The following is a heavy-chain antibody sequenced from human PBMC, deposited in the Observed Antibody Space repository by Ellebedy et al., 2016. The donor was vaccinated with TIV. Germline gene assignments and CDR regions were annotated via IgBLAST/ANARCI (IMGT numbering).Heavy chain of an antibody. D-gene: IGHD3-3*01. CDR2: ISYSGSA. Sequence: SETLSLXCTVSGGSITNYFWSWIRQPPGKTLEWIAYISYSGSATYNPSLKSRVTISVDTSISQVSLNLDSLTAADTAVYFCARGGNGYYGKDAFDIWGQGTMVTVSS. V-gene: IGHV4-59*12. CDR3: ARGGNGYYGKDAFDI. CDR1: GGSITNYF. J-gene: IGHJ3*02.